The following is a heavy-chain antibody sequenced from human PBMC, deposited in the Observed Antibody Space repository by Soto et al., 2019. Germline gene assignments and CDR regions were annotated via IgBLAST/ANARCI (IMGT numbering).Heavy chain of an antibody. CDR1: GFSLCATGVG. CDR3: AHRPGATSRTFDY. V-gene: IGHV2-5*02. Sequence: QITLKVSGPTLVKPTQTLTLTCTFSGFSLCATGVGVGWIRQPPEKALEWLALIYWDDDNLYSPSLKNRLTSTKDTSKTQVVLTLTNRDPVDTAPYYCAHRPGATSRTFDYWGQGALVTVSS. CDR2: IYWDDDN. J-gene: IGHJ4*02. D-gene: IGHD1-26*01.